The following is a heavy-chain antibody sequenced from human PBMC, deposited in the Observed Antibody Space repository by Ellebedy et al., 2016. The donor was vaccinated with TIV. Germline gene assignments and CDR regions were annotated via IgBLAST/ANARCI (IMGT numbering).Heavy chain of an antibody. CDR1: GGSISGYS. Sequence: GSLRLSXTVSGGSISGYSWSWIRQPPGKGLEWIASIYNSGITYYDPSLKSRVTISVDTSKIQFSLKLTSVTAADTAVYYCARGPLSDAFDIWGQGTMVTVSS. CDR3: ARGPLSDAFDI. V-gene: IGHV4-59*01. CDR2: IYNSGIT. J-gene: IGHJ3*02.